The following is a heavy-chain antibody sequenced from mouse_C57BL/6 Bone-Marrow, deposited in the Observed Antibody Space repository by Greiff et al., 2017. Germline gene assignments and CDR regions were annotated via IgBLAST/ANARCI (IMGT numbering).Heavy chain of an antibody. J-gene: IGHJ4*01. D-gene: IGHD1-1*01. CDR3: ARRVYGSEGAMDY. V-gene: IGHV2-9-1*01. Sequence: VKVVESGPGLVAPSQSLSITCTVSGFSLTSYAISWVRQPPGKGLEWLGVIWTGGGTNYNSALKSRLSISKDNSKSQVFLKMNSLQTDDTARYYCARRVYGSEGAMDYWGQGTSVTVSS. CDR2: IWTGGGT. CDR1: GFSLTSYA.